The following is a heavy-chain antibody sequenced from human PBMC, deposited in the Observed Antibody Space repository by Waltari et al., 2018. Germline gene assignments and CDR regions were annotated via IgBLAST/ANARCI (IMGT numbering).Heavy chain of an antibody. CDR3: ARRSGNYGQDFDY. CDR2: IYFSGST. J-gene: IGHJ4*02. CDR1: GSSLSGYY. V-gene: IGHV4-59*01. Sequence: QVQLQESGPGLVKPSETLSLPCTVSGSSLSGYYWTWIRQPPGKGLEWIGYIYFSGSTNYNPSLKSRLTMSVDTSKNQFSLKLTSVTAADTAVYYCARRSGNYGQDFDYWGQGILVTVSS. D-gene: IGHD1-7*01.